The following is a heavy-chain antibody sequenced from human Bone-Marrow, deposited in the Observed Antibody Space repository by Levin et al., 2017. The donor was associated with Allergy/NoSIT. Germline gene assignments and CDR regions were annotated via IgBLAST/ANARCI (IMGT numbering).Heavy chain of an antibody. CDR2: IYPDDSET. V-gene: IGHV5-51*01. CDR1: GYMFTKYW. Sequence: GESLKISCKTSGYMFTKYWIAWVRQMPGKGLEWMGTIYPDDSETRYRSTFEGLVDISVDKSTNTAYLQWTSLRMSDTGMYFCAKSIYRGYENDAFDLWGQGTMVTVSS. D-gene: IGHD5-12*01. J-gene: IGHJ3*01. CDR3: AKSIYRGYENDAFDL.